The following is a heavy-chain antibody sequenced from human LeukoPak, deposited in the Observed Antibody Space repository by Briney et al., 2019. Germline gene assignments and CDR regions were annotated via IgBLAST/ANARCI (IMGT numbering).Heavy chain of an antibody. V-gene: IGHV3-23*01. D-gene: IGHD5-24*01. CDR1: GFTFSSYA. Sequence: PGGSLRLSCAASGFTFSSYAMSWVRQAPGKGLEWVSAISGSGGSTYYADSVKGRFTISRDNSKNTMYLQMNSLRAEDTAVYYCAKCRAPYYYYGMDIWGQRTTVTVSS. CDR3: AKCRAPYYYYGMDI. CDR2: ISGSGGST. J-gene: IGHJ6*02.